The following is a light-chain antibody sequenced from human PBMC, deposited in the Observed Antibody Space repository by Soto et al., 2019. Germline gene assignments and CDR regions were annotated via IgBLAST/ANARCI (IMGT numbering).Light chain of an antibody. CDR3: NSYTNTGALVV. CDR1: SGDVGGYNY. J-gene: IGLJ2*01. Sequence: QSALTQPASVSGSPGQSVTISCTGTSGDVGGYNYVSWYQQYPGKPPKLMIFEVDNRPSGVSDRFSGSKSGNTASLTISGLQSEDEADYYCNSYTNTGALVVFGGGTKLTVL. CDR2: EVD. V-gene: IGLV2-14*01.